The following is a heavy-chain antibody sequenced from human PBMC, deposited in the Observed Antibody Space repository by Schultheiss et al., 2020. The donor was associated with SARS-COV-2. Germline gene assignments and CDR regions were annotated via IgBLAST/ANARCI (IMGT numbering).Heavy chain of an antibody. CDR1: GGSISSSSYY. J-gene: IGHJ4*02. V-gene: IGHV4-39*07. CDR3: ARDSDSGYDI. D-gene: IGHD5-12*01. Sequence: GSLRLSCTVSGGSISSSSYYWGWIRQPPGKGLEWIGEINHSGKTNYNPSLKSRVTISVDTSKNQFSLKLSSVTAADTAVYYCARDSDSGYDIWGQGTLVTVSS. CDR2: INHSGKT.